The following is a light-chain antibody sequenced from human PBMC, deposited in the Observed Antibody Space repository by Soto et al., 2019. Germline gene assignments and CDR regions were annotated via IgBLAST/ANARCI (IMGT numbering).Light chain of an antibody. CDR3: KQLTSYPLIP. J-gene: IGKJ5*01. V-gene: IGKV1-9*01. CDR2: AAS. CDR1: QGISSY. Sequence: VTVTVLASQGISSYLACYQPKPGKAPKLLIYAASTLQSGVPSRFSGSVSGTDFTLAISSLQPEDFATYYCKQLTSYPLIPCGQGTRLEIK.